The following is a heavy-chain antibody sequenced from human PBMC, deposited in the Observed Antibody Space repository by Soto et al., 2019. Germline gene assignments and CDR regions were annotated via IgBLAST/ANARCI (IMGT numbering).Heavy chain of an antibody. J-gene: IGHJ4*02. D-gene: IGHD2-15*01. CDR1: GFTFNNYA. CDR2: ISGSGATP. Sequence: GGSLRLSYSASGFTFNNYAMAWVRRAPGEGLEWVSGISGSGATPYYADSVKGRFTISRDNSKNTLFLQMNSLSAEDTAVYFCAKAGYCTGVSCYFYYFGSWGQGT. CDR3: AKAGYCTGVSCYFYYFGS. V-gene: IGHV3-23*01.